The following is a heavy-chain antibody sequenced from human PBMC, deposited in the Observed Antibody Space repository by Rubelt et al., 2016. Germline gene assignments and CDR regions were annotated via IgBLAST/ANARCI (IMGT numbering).Heavy chain of an antibody. CDR1: GFTFSSYN. Sequence: EVQPVESGGGLVQPGGSLRLSCEASGFTFSSYNMNWVRQAPGKGLEWVSYISFSSSPISYADSVKGRFTISRDNAKNLLYLQMNSLGPEDTAIYYCARDPADYWGQGTLVTVSS. V-gene: IGHV3-48*04. CDR2: ISFSSSPI. CDR3: ARDPADY. J-gene: IGHJ4*02.